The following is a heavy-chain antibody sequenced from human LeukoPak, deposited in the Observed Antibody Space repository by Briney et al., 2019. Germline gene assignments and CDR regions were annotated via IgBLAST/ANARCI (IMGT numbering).Heavy chain of an antibody. J-gene: IGHJ5*02. Sequence: GGSLRLSCAASGFTFRYYSINWVRQAPGKGLEWLSYISASGSTIYYADSVKGRFTISRDNAQNSLYLQMNSLRDEDTAVYYCARTGSYNYDILTGYYSLYNWFDPWGQGTLVTVSS. D-gene: IGHD3-9*01. CDR1: GFTFRYYS. V-gene: IGHV3-48*02. CDR3: ARTGSYNYDILTGYYSLYNWFDP. CDR2: ISASGSTI.